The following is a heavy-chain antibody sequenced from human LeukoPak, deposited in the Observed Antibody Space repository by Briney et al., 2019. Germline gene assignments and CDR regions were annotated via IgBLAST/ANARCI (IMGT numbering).Heavy chain of an antibody. CDR3: ARELYYFDTGSFDY. Sequence: GRSLRLSCAASGFTFSNYAIHWVRQAPGKGLEWVTMISPDGTNEYYADSVKGRFIIFRDNSKNTLYLQMNSLRLEDTALYYCARELYYFDTGSFDYWGQGTLVTVSS. V-gene: IGHV3-30-3*01. J-gene: IGHJ4*02. CDR2: ISPDGTNE. CDR1: GFTFSNYA. D-gene: IGHD3-22*01.